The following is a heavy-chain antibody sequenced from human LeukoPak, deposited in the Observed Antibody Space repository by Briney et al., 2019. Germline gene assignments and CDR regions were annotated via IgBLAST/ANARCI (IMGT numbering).Heavy chain of an antibody. Sequence: PSETLSLTCTVSGYSISSGYYWGWIRQPPGKGLEWVGSIYHSGSTYYNPSLKSRVTISVDTSKNQFSLKLSSVTAADTAVYYCARVSGSHYYGSGSYYDNWFDPWGQGTLVTVSS. J-gene: IGHJ5*02. D-gene: IGHD3-10*01. V-gene: IGHV4-38-2*02. CDR1: GYSISSGYY. CDR2: IYHSGST. CDR3: ARVSGSHYYGSGSYYDNWFDP.